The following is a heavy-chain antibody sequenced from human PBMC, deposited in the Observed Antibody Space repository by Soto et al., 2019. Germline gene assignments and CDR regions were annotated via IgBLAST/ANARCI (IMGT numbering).Heavy chain of an antibody. CDR3: ARHPNYYDSKVDDY. CDR2: IDPSDSYT. V-gene: IGHV5-10-1*01. J-gene: IGHJ4*02. Sequence: GESLKISCKGSGYSFTSYWISWVRQMPGKGLEWMGRIDPSDSYTNYSPSFQGHVTISADKSISTAYLQWSSLKASDTAMYYCARHPNYYDSKVDDYWGQGTLVTAPQ. CDR1: GYSFTSYW. D-gene: IGHD3-22*01.